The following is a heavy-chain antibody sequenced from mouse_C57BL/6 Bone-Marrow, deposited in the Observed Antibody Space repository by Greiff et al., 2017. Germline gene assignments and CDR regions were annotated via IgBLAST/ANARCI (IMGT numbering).Heavy chain of an antibody. CDR1: GYAFSSSW. CDR2: IYPGDGDT. Sequence: VQLKQSGPELVKPGASVKISCKASGYAFSSSWMNWVKQRPGKGLEWIGRIYPGDGDTNYNGKFKGKATLTADKSSSTAYMQLSSLTSEDSAVYFCARARGITTVVATWDWYFDVWGTGTTVTVSS. V-gene: IGHV1-82*01. J-gene: IGHJ1*03. D-gene: IGHD1-1*01. CDR3: ARARGITTVVATWDWYFDV.